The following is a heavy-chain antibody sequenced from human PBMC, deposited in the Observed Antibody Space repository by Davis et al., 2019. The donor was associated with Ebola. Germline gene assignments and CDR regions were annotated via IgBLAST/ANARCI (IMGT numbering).Heavy chain of an antibody. D-gene: IGHD1-14*01. CDR2: ISNDGSTN. CDR3: ARGSGVLSYYYGMDL. J-gene: IGHJ6*02. CDR1: GFTFSRYD. V-gene: IGHV3-30*03. Sequence: PGGSLRLSCAPSGFTFSRYDMHWVRHAPGTGLEWVAVISNDGSTNFHAESLKCRFTISRDNSKNTLYLHVSRLRGDDTAVYYCARGSGVLSYYYGMDLWGQGTTVTVSS.